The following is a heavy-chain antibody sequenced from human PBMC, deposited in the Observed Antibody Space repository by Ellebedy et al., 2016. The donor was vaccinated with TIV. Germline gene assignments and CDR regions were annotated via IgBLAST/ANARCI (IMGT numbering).Heavy chain of an antibody. D-gene: IGHD3-16*02. CDR1: GGSISSYY. CDR2: IFTSGST. J-gene: IGHJ4*02. Sequence: MPSETLSLTCTVSGGSISSYYWSWIRQPAGKGLEWIGRIFTSGSTNYHPSLKSRVTMSVDTSKNQFSLKLSSVTAADTAVYFCARSGYVYVWGTYPHFDYWGQGTLVTVSS. CDR3: ARSGYVYVWGTYPHFDY. V-gene: IGHV4-4*07.